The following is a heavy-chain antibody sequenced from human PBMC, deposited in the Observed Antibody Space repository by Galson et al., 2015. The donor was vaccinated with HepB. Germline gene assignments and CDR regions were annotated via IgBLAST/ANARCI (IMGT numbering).Heavy chain of an antibody. CDR2: INPDGSIA. Sequence: SLRLSCAACGFTFSSYWIHWARQTRGEGLVWVSRINPDGSIAEYADSVKGRFTISRDNDKNTVYLQMNSLRAEDTAVYYCVRLMDVDYWGQGSLVTVSS. D-gene: IGHD2-8*01. CDR3: VRLMDVDY. V-gene: IGHV3-74*03. CDR1: GFTFSSYW. J-gene: IGHJ4*02.